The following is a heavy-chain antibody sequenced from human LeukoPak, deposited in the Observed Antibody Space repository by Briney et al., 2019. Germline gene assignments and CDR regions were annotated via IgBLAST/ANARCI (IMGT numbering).Heavy chain of an antibody. Sequence: SETLSLTCAVSGGSISSSNWWSWVRQPPGKGLEWIEEIYHSESTNYNPSLKSRVTISVDKSKNQFSLKLSSVTAADTAVYYCARDDYGDHGWFDPWGQGTLVTVSS. CDR1: GGSISSSNW. CDR2: IYHSEST. J-gene: IGHJ5*02. V-gene: IGHV4-4*02. D-gene: IGHD4-17*01. CDR3: ARDDYGDHGWFDP.